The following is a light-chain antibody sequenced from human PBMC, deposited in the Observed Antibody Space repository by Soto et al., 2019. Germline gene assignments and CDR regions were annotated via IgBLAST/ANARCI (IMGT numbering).Light chain of an antibody. CDR2: ENN. CDR3: GTWDSSLSGVV. V-gene: IGLV1-51*02. Sequence: QSVLTQPPSVSAAPGQKVTISCSGSSSNIGNNYVSWYQQLPGTAPKLLIYENNKRPSGIPDRFSGSKSGTSATLGITGLQTGDEADYYCGTWDSSLSGVVFGGATKLTVL. J-gene: IGLJ2*01. CDR1: SSNIGNNY.